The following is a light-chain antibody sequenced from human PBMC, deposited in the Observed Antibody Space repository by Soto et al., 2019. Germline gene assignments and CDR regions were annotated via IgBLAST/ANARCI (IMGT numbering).Light chain of an antibody. J-gene: IGKJ4*01. V-gene: IGKV3D-15*01. CDR2: GAS. CDR1: QSVDIN. CDR3: QQYDKWPLT. Sequence: EIVTTQSPATLSVSPGERATLSCRASQSVDINLAWYQQKPGQAPRLLIFGASTRATGIPARFSGSGSGTDFTLTISSLQSEDFGVYFCQQYDKWPLTFGGGTKVEIK.